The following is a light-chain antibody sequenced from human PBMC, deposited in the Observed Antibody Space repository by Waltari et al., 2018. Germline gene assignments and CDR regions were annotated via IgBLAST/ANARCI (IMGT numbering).Light chain of an antibody. V-gene: IGKV4-1*01. CDR1: HSLLYHSNDNND. CDR2: WAS. J-gene: IGKJ1*01. CDR3: QQYYSRRT. Sequence: HSLLYHSNDNNDLAWYLQAPGQPPKLRFYWASTLHSGVPERFSGSGSATDCTLTVSSLQAEDVAVYYCQQYYSRRTFGQGTRIEI.